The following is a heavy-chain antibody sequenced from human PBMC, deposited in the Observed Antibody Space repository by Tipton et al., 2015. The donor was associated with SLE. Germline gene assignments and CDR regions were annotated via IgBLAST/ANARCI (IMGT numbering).Heavy chain of an antibody. CDR3: ARGGDYRAFDI. CDR1: GGSISSYY. D-gene: IGHD4-11*01. Sequence: TLSLTCTVSGGSISSYYWSWIRQPPGKGLEWIGEINHSGSTNYNPSLKSRVTISVDTSKNQFSLKLSSVTAADTAVYYCARGGDYRAFDIWGQGTMVTVSS. CDR2: INHSGST. J-gene: IGHJ3*02. V-gene: IGHV4-34*01.